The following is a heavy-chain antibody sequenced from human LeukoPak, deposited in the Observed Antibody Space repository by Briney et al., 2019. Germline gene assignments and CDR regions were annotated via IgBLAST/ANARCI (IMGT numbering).Heavy chain of an antibody. V-gene: IGHV1-18*01. CDR3: ARDLGAAGRNWFDP. CDR1: GYTFTSYG. CDR2: ISAYNGNT. D-gene: IGHD6-13*01. J-gene: IGHJ5*02. Sequence: ASVTVSCTASGYTFTSYGISWVRQAPGQGLEWMGWISAYNGNTNYAQKLQGRVTMTTDTSTSTAYMELRSLRSDDTAVYYCARDLGAAGRNWFDPWGQGTLVTVSS.